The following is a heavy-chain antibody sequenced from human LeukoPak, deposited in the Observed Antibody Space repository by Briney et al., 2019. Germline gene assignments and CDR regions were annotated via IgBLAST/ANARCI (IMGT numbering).Heavy chain of an antibody. CDR3: ARGPLLGSTWFDP. CDR1: GYTFTDYY. J-gene: IGHJ5*02. CDR2: INPHSGDT. V-gene: IGHV1-2*02. Sequence: ASVKVSCKASGYTFTDYYMYWVRQAPGQGLEWMGWINPHSGDTIYAQKFQGRVTMTRDTSISTAYMEVSSLRSDDTAVYYCARGPLLGSTWFDPWGQGTLVTVPS. D-gene: IGHD7-27*01.